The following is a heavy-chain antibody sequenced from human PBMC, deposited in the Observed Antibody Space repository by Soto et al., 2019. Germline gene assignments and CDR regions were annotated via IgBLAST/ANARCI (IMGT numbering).Heavy chain of an antibody. CDR3: ARAAPRITIFGVVGPYGMDV. Sequence: SVKVSCKASGGTFSSYAISWVRQAPGQGLEWMGGIVPIFGTANYAQKFQGRVTITADESTSTAYMELSSLRSEDTAVYYCARAAPRITIFGVVGPYGMDVWGQGTTVTVSS. CDR1: GGTFSSYA. CDR2: IVPIFGTA. J-gene: IGHJ6*02. V-gene: IGHV1-69*13. D-gene: IGHD3-3*01.